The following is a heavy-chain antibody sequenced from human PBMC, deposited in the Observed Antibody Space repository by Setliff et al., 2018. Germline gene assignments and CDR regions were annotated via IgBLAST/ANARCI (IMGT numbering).Heavy chain of an antibody. D-gene: IGHD6-13*01. CDR2: IYTSGST. J-gene: IGHJ6*03. CDR1: GGSISSYY. Sequence: SETLSLTCTVSGGSISSYYWSWIRQPAGKGLEWIGRIYTSGSTNYNPSLKSRVTMSVDTSKNQFSLQLSSVTAADTAVYYCARAGGGSSFTAYYYYYYMDVWGKGTTVTVSS. V-gene: IGHV4-4*07. CDR3: ARAGGGSSFTAYYYYYYMDV.